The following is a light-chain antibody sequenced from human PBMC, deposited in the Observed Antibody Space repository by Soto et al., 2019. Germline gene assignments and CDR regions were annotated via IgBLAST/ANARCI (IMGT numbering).Light chain of an antibody. J-gene: IGKJ2*01. CDR1: QSVTNY. CDR3: QQYAGSPYT. Sequence: IVLTQSPGTLSLSPGESASLSCRASQSVTNYLAWYQQKPGQAPRLPIYDTFTRAAGIPDRFSVSGSGTDFTLIISRLEPEDFALYYCQQYAGSPYTFGQGTKVDIK. CDR2: DTF. V-gene: IGKV3-20*01.